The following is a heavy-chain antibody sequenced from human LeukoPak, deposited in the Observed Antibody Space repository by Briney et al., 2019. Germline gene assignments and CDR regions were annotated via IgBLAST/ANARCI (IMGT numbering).Heavy chain of an antibody. Sequence: PGGSLRLSCTASGFAFSKAWMGWVRQAPGKGLEWVGRIVSKTDGGTIDYAAPVKGRFSISRDDSKNSLYLEINGLRTEDTAIYYCNTDWSEERHLVGDYWGQGTLVTVSS. J-gene: IGHJ4*01. CDR3: NTDWSEERHLVGDY. CDR2: IVSKTDGGTI. CDR1: GFAFSKAW. V-gene: IGHV3-15*04. D-gene: IGHD6-13*01.